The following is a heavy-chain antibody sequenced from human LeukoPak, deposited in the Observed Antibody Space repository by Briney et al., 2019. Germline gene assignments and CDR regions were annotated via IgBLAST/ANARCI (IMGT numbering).Heavy chain of an antibody. J-gene: IGHJ4*02. D-gene: IGHD3-22*01. V-gene: IGHV3-23*01. Sequence: PGGSLRLSCAASGFPFCSYTMTWVRQAPGKGLNWVSAISGGGDNTHYADSVKGRFTISRDNSKNTLYLQMNSLRAEDAAVYYCAKVRGYYYDSSDDYWGQGTLVTVSS. CDR1: GFPFCSYT. CDR3: AKVRGYYYDSSDDY. CDR2: ISGGGDNT.